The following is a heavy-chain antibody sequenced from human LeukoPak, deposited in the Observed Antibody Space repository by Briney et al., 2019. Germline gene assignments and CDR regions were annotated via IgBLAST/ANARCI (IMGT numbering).Heavy chain of an antibody. CDR1: GFNFSRYS. CDR2: ISSSSRYI. D-gene: IGHD3-16*01. J-gene: IGHJ4*02. Sequence: SGGSLRLSCAASGFNFSRYSMTWVRQAPGKGLEWVSSISSSSRYIYYEDSVKGRFTISRDNAKNSLYLQMNSLRAEDTAVYYCARADGGGNLIWFDYWGQGTLVTVSS. CDR3: ARADGGGNLIWFDY. V-gene: IGHV3-21*01.